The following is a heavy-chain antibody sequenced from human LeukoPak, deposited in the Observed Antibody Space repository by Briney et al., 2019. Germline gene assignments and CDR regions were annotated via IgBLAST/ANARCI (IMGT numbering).Heavy chain of an antibody. CDR1: GGSISSYY. J-gene: IGHJ4*02. CDR3: ARGRFWSGYSPDY. CDR2: IYYSGST. D-gene: IGHD3-3*01. Sequence: ETLSLTXTXSGGSISSYYWSWIRQPPGKGLEWIGYIYYSGSTNYNPSLKSRVTISVDTSKNQFSLKLSSVTAADTAVYYCARGRFWSGYSPDYWGQGTLVTVSS. V-gene: IGHV4-59*01.